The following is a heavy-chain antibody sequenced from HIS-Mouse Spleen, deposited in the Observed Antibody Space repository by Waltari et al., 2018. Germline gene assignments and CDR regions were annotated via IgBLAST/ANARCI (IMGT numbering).Heavy chain of an antibody. V-gene: IGHV4-39*07. D-gene: IGHD6-13*01. CDR3: AREIPYSSSWYDWYFDL. J-gene: IGHJ2*01. Sequence: QLQLQESGPGLVKPSETLSLTCTVSGGSISSSSYYWGWIRQPPRKGLEWIGSIYYSGGNYYNPSLKSRVTISVDTSKNQFSRKLSSVTAADTAVYYCAREIPYSSSWYDWYFDLWGRGTLVTVSS. CDR1: GGSISSSSYY. CDR2: IYYSGGN.